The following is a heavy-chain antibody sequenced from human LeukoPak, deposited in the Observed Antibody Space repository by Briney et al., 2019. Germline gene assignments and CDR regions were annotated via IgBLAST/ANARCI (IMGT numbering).Heavy chain of an antibody. CDR3: ARHTDHGKFPILDY. V-gene: IGHV4-38-2*02. Sequence: SETLSLTCTVSGYSISSGYYWGWIRQPPGKGLEWIARFYHSGNTYYNPSLKSRVTISVDTSKNQFSLKLSSVTAADTAVYYCARHTDHGKFPILDYWGQGTLVTDSS. J-gene: IGHJ4*02. CDR2: FYHSGNT. CDR1: GYSISSGYY. D-gene: IGHD2/OR15-2a*01.